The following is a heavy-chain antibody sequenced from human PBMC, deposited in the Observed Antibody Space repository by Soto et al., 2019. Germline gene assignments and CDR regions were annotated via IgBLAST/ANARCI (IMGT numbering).Heavy chain of an antibody. Sequence: GGSLRLSCAASGFTFTNYVMNWVRQAPGKGLEWVSSITGSGGNTYYADSVKGRFTMSRDNSKSTLSLQMNSLRVEDTAVYYCALSGLRSSSSGDFDYWGQGTLVTVSS. CDR2: ITGSGGNT. V-gene: IGHV3-23*01. CDR3: ALSGLRSSSSGDFDY. J-gene: IGHJ4*02. CDR1: GFTFTNYV. D-gene: IGHD6-13*01.